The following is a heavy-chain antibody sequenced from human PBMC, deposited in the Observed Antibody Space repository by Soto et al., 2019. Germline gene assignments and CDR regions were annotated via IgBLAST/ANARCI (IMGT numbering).Heavy chain of an antibody. CDR1: GFTFGSYS. Sequence: EVQLVESGGGLVQPGGSLRLSCAASGFTFGSYSMNWVRQAPGKGLEWVSYISSSSSTIYYADSVEGRFTISRDNAKNSLYLQMNSLRAEDTAVYYCAKDGGYSYGPYDHWGQGTLVTVSS. CDR3: AKDGGYSYGPYDH. J-gene: IGHJ4*02. V-gene: IGHV3-48*01. D-gene: IGHD5-18*01. CDR2: ISSSSSTI.